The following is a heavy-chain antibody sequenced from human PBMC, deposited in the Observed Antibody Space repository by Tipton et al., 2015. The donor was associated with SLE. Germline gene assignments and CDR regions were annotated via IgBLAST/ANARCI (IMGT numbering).Heavy chain of an antibody. D-gene: IGHD3-3*01. V-gene: IGHV3-11*04. CDR2: ISSNGKTI. Sequence: SLRLSCATSGFTFSSYALSWVRRAPGKGLEWVSYISSNGKTIYYGDSVQGRFTISRDNAKNSLFLQMNSLRAGDTAVYYCARSPVDYWNGYSAWGQGTLVAVSS. CDR1: GFTFSSYA. J-gene: IGHJ4*02. CDR3: ARSPVDYWNGYSA.